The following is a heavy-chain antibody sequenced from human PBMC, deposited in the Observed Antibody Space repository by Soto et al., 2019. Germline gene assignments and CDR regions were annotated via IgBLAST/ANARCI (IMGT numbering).Heavy chain of an antibody. CDR3: AKKGGGYCSSTSCYNHFDY. CDR1: GFTFSSYA. J-gene: IGHJ4*02. Sequence: GGSLRLSCAASGFTFSSYAMSWVHQAPGKGLEWVSAISGSGGSTYYADSVKGRFTISRDNSKNTLYLQMNSLRAEDTAVYYCAKKGGGYCSSTSCYNHFDYWGQGTLVTVSS. D-gene: IGHD2-2*02. CDR2: ISGSGGST. V-gene: IGHV3-23*01.